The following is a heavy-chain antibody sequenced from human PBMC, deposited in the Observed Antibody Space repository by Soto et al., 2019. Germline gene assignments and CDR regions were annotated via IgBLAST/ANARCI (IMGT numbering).Heavy chain of an antibody. CDR2: IKSKTDGGTT. J-gene: IGHJ3*02. D-gene: IGHD3-22*01. Sequence: EVQLVESGGGLVKPGGSLRLSCAASGFTFSNAWMSWVRQAPGKGMEWVGRIKSKTDGGTTDYAAPVKGRFTISRDDSKNTLYLQMNSLKTEDTAVYYCTTGMIVVVIREDAISPPDAFDIWGQWTMVTVSS. CDR3: TTGMIVVVIREDAISPPDAFDI. CDR1: GFTFSNAW. V-gene: IGHV3-15*01.